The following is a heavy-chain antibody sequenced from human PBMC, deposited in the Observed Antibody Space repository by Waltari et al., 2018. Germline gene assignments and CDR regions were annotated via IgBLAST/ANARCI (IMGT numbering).Heavy chain of an antibody. V-gene: IGHV3-23*01. Sequence: EVQLLESGGGLVQPGGSLRLSCAASGFTFSSYAMSWVRQAPGKGLEWVSAISGSGGSTYYADSVKGRFTISRDNSKNTLYLQMNSLRAEDTAVYYCAKDGPERYSSSWYDGYGMDVWGQGTTVTVSS. CDR2: ISGSGGST. CDR3: AKDGPERYSSSWYDGYGMDV. J-gene: IGHJ6*02. CDR1: GFTFSSYA. D-gene: IGHD6-13*01.